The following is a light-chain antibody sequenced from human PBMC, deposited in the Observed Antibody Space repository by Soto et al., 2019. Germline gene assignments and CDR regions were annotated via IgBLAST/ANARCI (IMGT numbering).Light chain of an antibody. Sequence: DIVLTQSPGTLSLSPGERATLSCRASQSVSSNLAWYQQKPGQAPRLLIYGASTRATGIPARFSGSGSGTEFTLTISSLQSEDFAVYYCQQYNNWPRTFGPGTKVDI. CDR2: GAS. CDR1: QSVSSN. V-gene: IGKV3-15*01. J-gene: IGKJ3*01. CDR3: QQYNNWPRT.